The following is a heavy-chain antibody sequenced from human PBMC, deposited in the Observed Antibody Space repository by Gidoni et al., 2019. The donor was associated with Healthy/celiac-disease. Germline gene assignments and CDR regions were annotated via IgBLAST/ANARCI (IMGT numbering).Heavy chain of an antibody. J-gene: IGHJ6*02. D-gene: IGHD3-3*01. CDR2: IKQDGSEK. CDR3: ARDDPVAIFGVVNYYYGMDV. V-gene: IGHV3-7*01. Sequence: EVQLVESGGGLVQPGGSLSLSCAASGFTFSSYWMSWVRQAPGKGLEWVANIKQDGSEKYYVDSVKGRFTISRDNAKNSLYLQMNSLRAEDTAVYYCARDDPVAIFGVVNYYYGMDVWGQGTTVTVSS. CDR1: GFTFSSYW.